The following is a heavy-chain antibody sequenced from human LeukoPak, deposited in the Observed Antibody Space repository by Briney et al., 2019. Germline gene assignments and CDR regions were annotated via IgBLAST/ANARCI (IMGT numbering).Heavy chain of an antibody. J-gene: IGHJ4*02. Sequence: SETLSLTCTVSGGSISSYYWSWIRQPPGKGLEWIGYIYYSGSTNYNPSLKSRVTISVDTSKNQFSLKLSSVTAADTAVYYCARDLSRYIAVAGSDYWGQGTLVTVSS. CDR3: ARDLSRYIAVAGSDY. V-gene: IGHV4-59*01. CDR2: IYYSGST. CDR1: GGSISSYY. D-gene: IGHD6-19*01.